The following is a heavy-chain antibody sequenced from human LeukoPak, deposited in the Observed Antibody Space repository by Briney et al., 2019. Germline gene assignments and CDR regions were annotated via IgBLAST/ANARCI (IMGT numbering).Heavy chain of an antibody. Sequence: GGSLRLSCAASGFTFSSYWMSWVRQAPGKGLEWVANIKQDGSEKYYVDSVKGRFTISRDNAKNSLYLQMNSLRAEDTAVYYCARELLYSGSWYTGVSFDYWGQGTLVTVSS. CDR3: ARELLYSGSWYTGVSFDY. D-gene: IGHD6-13*01. V-gene: IGHV3-7*01. CDR1: GFTFSSYW. J-gene: IGHJ4*02. CDR2: IKQDGSEK.